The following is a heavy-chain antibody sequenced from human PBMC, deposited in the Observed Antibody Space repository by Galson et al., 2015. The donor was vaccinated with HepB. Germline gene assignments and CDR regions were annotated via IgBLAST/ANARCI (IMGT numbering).Heavy chain of an antibody. V-gene: IGHV3-7*01. CDR1: GFSFSTDW. J-gene: IGHJ4*02. CDR2: INQDGSEK. Sequence: SLRLSCAASGFSFSTDWMDWVRQAPGKGLEWVANINQDGSEKYFVDSVKGRFTISRDNAKNSLYLQMDSLRAEDTAVYYCSRSLDNWGQGTLITVSS. CDR3: SRSLDN.